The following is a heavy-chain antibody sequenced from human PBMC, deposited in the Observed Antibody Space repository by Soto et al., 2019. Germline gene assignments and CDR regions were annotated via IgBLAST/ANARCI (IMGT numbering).Heavy chain of an antibody. V-gene: IGHV3-30*03. D-gene: IGHD2-8*02. J-gene: IGHJ3*02. CDR2: ISNDGSNE. CDR1: GFSFSTYG. Sequence: GGSLRLSCASSGFSFSTYGMHWVRQATGKGLEWVAFISNDGSNEYYADSVKGRFTISRDNSKNTLYLQMNSLRAEDTAVYYCARDSGPRGYDAFDIWGQGTMVTVSS. CDR3: ARDSGPRGYDAFDI.